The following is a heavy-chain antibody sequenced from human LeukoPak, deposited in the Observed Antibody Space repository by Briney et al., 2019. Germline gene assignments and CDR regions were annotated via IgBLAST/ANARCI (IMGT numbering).Heavy chain of an antibody. V-gene: IGHV4-34*01. CDR1: GGSFSGYY. Sequence: PSETLSLTCAVYGGSFSGYYWSWIRQPPGKGLEWIGEINHSGSTNYNPSLKSRVTISVDTSKNLFSLKLSSVTAADTAVYYCARGVSSWYPGWFDPWGQGTLVTVSS. J-gene: IGHJ5*02. D-gene: IGHD6-13*01. CDR2: INHSGST. CDR3: ARGVSSWYPGWFDP.